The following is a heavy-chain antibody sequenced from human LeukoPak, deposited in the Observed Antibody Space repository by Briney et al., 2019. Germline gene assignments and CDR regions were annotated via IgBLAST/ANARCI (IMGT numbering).Heavy chain of an antibody. CDR2: IYYSGST. D-gene: IGHD6-6*01. V-gene: IGHV4-39*01. CDR1: GGSISSSSYY. CDR3: ARHGIAARPGTDNRFDP. Sequence: SETLSLTCTVSGGSISSSSYYWGWIRQPPGKGLEWIGSIYYSGSTYYNPSLKSRVTISVDTSKNQFSLKLSSVTAADTAVYYCARHGIAARPGTDNRFDPWGQGTLVTVSS. J-gene: IGHJ5*02.